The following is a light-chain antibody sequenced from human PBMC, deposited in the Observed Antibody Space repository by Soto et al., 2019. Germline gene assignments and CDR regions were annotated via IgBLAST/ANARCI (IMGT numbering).Light chain of an antibody. CDR1: QSVSSSY. V-gene: IGKV3-20*01. CDR3: QQYGSTYT. Sequence: EIVLTQSPGTLSLSPGERATLSCRASQSVSSSYLAWYQQKPGQAHRLLIYGASSRATGITDRFSGSGSGTDFTLTISRLEPEDFAVYYCQQYGSTYTFGQGTKLEIK. CDR2: GAS. J-gene: IGKJ2*01.